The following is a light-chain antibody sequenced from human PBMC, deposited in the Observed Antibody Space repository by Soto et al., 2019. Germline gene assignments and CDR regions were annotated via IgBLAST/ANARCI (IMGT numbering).Light chain of an antibody. J-gene: IGLJ1*01. CDR2: EVN. CDR1: SRDVGGYNY. Sequence: QSALTQPPSASGSPGQSVTISCTGSSRDVGGYNYVSWYQQHPGKAPKLMIYEVNKRPSGVPDRFSGSKSGNTASLTVSGLQAEDEADYYCSSYAGSNNYVFGTGTKLTFL. V-gene: IGLV2-8*01. CDR3: SSYAGSNNYV.